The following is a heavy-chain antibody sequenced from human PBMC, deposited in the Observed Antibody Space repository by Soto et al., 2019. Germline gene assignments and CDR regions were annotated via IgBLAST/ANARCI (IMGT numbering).Heavy chain of an antibody. V-gene: IGHV4-59*08. Sequence: SETLSLTCTVSGGSISSYYWSWIRQPPGKGLEWIGYIYYSGSTNYNPSLKSRVTISVDTSKNQFSLKLSSVTAADTAVYYCARNDYWGQGTLVTVSS. CDR3: ARNDY. J-gene: IGHJ4*02. CDR1: GGSISSYY. CDR2: IYYSGST.